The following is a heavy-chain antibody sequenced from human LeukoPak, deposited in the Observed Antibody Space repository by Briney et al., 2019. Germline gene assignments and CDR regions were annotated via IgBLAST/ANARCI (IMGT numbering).Heavy chain of an antibody. V-gene: IGHV4-4*07. CDR2: IYTCGNT. D-gene: IGHD6-6*01. J-gene: IGHJ6*03. Sequence: IYTCGNTKYNPSLKSRVTMSVDTSKNQFSLKLSSVTAADTAVYYCAKDRYSSSIGPYYMDVWGKGTTVTVSS. CDR3: AKDRYSSSIGPYYMDV.